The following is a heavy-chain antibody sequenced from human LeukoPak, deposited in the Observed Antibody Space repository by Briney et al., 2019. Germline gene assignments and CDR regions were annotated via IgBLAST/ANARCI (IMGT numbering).Heavy chain of an antibody. D-gene: IGHD6-19*01. V-gene: IGHV4-34*01. CDR3: ARVYPQQWLAPRYFDY. J-gene: IGHJ4*02. CDR2: INHSGST. CDR1: GGSFSGYY. Sequence: SETLSLTCAVYGGSFSGYYWSWIRQPPGKGLEWIGEINHSGSTNYNPSLKSRVTISVDTSKNRFSLRLSSVTAADTAVYYCARVYPQQWLAPRYFDYWGQGTLVTVSS.